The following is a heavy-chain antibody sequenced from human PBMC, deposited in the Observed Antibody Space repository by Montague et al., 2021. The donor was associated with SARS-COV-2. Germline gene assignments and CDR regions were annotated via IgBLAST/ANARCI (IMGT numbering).Heavy chain of an antibody. J-gene: IGHJ1*01. D-gene: IGHD1-26*01. Sequence: SETLSLTCTVSPVSDGPIRSSTYSWGWIRQSPGKGLEWIGSIDYSGNTDYNPSLKSRVTMSEDTSKSQLSLRVRSVTAADTAIYYCARDSYSGSWFKYWGQGALVTVSS. V-gene: IGHV4-39*02. CDR1: PVSDGPIRSSTYS. CDR3: ARDSYSGSWFKY. CDR2: IDYSGNT.